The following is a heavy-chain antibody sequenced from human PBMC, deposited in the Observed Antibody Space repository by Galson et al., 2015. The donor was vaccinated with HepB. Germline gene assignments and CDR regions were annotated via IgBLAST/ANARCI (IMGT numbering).Heavy chain of an antibody. Sequence: LRLSCAASGITFSSYGMHWVRQAPGKGLEWVAVISYDEIKRYYVDSVKGRFTISRDNSKNTLYLQMNSLRTEDTAVYYCAKDDTAMVTSYGMDVWGQGTTVTVSS. D-gene: IGHD5-18*01. CDR1: GITFSSYG. CDR3: AKDDTAMVTSYGMDV. V-gene: IGHV3-30*18. J-gene: IGHJ6*02. CDR2: ISYDEIKR.